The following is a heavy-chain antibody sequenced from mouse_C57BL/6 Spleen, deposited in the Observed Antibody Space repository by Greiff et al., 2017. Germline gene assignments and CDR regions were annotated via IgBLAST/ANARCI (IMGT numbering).Heavy chain of an antibody. J-gene: IGHJ2*01. CDR3: ARRGGREWYFDY. Sequence: EVHLVESGGGLVKPGGSLKLSCAATGFTFSDYGMHWVSQAPEQGLEWVAYISSGSSSIYYADTVKGRFTISRDKTENTLFLQMTSLGSYNTSMYYCARRGGREWYFDYWGQGTTLTVSS. CDR2: ISSGSSSI. D-gene: IGHD1-3*01. CDR1: GFTFSDYG. V-gene: IGHV5-17*01.